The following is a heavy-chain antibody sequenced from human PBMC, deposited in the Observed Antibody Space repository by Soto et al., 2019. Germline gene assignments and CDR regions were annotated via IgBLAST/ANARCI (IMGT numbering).Heavy chain of an antibody. V-gene: IGHV1-69*13. D-gene: IGHD6-6*01. J-gene: IGHJ5*02. CDR1: GGTFSSYA. Sequence: SVKVSCKASGGTFSSYAISWVRQAPGQGLEWMGGIIPIFGTANYAQKFQGRVTITADESTSTAYMELSSLRSEDTAVYYCARGRWEYSSSSPQIWFDPWGQGTLVTVSS. CDR3: ARGRWEYSSSSPQIWFDP. CDR2: IIPIFGTA.